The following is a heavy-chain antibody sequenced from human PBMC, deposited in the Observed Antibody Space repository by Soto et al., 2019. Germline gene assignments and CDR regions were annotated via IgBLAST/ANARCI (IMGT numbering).Heavy chain of an antibody. J-gene: IGHJ4*02. CDR1: GGSISSYY. D-gene: IGHD3-10*01. Sequence: SETLSLTCTVSGGSISSYYWIWIRQPPGKGLEWIGYIYYSGSTNYNLSLKSRVTISVDTSKNQFSLKLSSVTAADTAVYYCARVWGYYFDYWGQGALVTVSS. V-gene: IGHV4-59*01. CDR3: ARVWGYYFDY. CDR2: IYYSGST.